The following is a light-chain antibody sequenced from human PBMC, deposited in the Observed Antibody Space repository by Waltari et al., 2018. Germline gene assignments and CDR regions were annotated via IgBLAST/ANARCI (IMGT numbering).Light chain of an antibody. CDR1: SRDVGGPNH. Sequence: QPALTQPASGCGSPGQSITISSPAPSRDVGGPNHVSWYQQHPGQAPKLLIYDVSKWPSGVSDLFSGSNSGNTSSLTISGLQAEDEAYYYCNSYTSSTTWVFGGGTRVTVL. CDR3: NSYTSSTTWV. V-gene: IGLV2-14*03. CDR2: DVS. J-gene: IGLJ3*02.